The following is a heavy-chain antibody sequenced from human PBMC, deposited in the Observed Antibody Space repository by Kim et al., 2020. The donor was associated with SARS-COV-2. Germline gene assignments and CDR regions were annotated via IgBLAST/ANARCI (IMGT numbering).Heavy chain of an antibody. CDR1: GVPFRGNW. Sequence: GGSLRLSCSASGVPFRGNWMQWVRQRQGQGLVWVSLINGDGGMTTYADSVKGRFTVTRGGPENTLHLQMNRLRPEDTAVYYCATGNYWEAFYWGGGTLGT. J-gene: IGHJ4*02. CDR2: INGDGGMT. D-gene: IGHD1-7*01. V-gene: IGHV3-74*03. CDR3: ATGNYWEAFY.